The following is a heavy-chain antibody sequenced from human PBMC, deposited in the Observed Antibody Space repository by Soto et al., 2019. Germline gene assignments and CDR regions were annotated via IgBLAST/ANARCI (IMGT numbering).Heavy chain of an antibody. CDR2: ISSSSSYI. Sequence: GSLRLSCAASGFTFSSYSMNWVRQAPGKGLEWVSSISSSSSYIYYADSVKGRFTISRDNSKNSLYLQMNSLRAEDTAVYYCAKGNRKYYYDSSGYYYMFEPWGQGTLVTVSS. V-gene: IGHV3-21*04. J-gene: IGHJ5*02. D-gene: IGHD3-22*01. CDR3: AKGNRKYYYDSSGYYYMFEP. CDR1: GFTFSSYS.